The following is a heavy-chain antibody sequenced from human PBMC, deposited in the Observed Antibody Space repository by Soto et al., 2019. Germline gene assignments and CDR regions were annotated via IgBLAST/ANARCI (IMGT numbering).Heavy chain of an antibody. V-gene: IGHV4-59*01. CDR3: ARVDYDILTGYRYGMDV. D-gene: IGHD3-9*01. CDR2: IYYSGST. Sequence: SETLSLTCTVFGGSISSYYWSWIRQPPGKGLEWIGYIYYSGSTNYNPSLKSRVTISVDTSKNQFSLKLSSVTAADTAVYYCARVDYDILTGYRYGMDVWGQGTTVTVSS. J-gene: IGHJ6*02. CDR1: GGSISSYY.